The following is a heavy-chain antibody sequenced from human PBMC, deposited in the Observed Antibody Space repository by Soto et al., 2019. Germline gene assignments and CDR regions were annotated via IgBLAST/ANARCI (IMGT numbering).Heavy chain of an antibody. Sequence: QVHLVESGGGVVQPGRSVRLSCAASGFSFSSYTMHWVRQAPAKGLVWVATIFPAGDYIYYTHSVTGRFTVYRDNSKNTLFLQMDDLRGEDTAVYYCAKDNAHWLFDYWGQGTLVTVSS. J-gene: IGHJ4*02. V-gene: IGHV3-30-3*01. CDR3: AKDNAHWLFDY. CDR2: IFPAGDYI. D-gene: IGHD3-9*01. CDR1: GFSFSSYT.